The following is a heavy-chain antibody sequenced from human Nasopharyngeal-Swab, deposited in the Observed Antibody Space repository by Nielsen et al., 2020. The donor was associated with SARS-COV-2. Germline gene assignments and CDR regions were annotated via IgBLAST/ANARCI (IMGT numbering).Heavy chain of an antibody. CDR2: IYYSGST. CDR3: ARGQEGFDY. V-gene: IGHV4-30-4*08. Sequence: SETLSLTCTVSGGSISSSSYYWGWIRQPPGKGLEWIGYIYYSGSTYYNPSLKSRVTISVDTSKNQFSLKLSSVTAADTAVYYCARGQEGFDYWGQGTLVTVSS. J-gene: IGHJ4*02. CDR1: GGSISSSSYY.